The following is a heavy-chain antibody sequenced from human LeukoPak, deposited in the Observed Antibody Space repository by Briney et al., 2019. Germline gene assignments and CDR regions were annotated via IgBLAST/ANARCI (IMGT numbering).Heavy chain of an antibody. J-gene: IGHJ4*02. CDR2: ISSSRSYI. CDR1: GFTFRTYM. D-gene: IGHD5-18*01. V-gene: IGHV3-21*01. Sequence: GGSLRLSCAASGFTFRTYMMNCVPHAPGKGLEWVSSISSSRSYIYYADSVKGRFTISRDNAKNSLYLQMNSLRAEDTAMYYCARGDTTPGDYWGQGTLVTVSS. CDR3: ARGDTTPGDY.